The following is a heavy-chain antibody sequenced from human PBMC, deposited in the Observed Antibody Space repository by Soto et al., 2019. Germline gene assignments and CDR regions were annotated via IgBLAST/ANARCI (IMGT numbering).Heavy chain of an antibody. J-gene: IGHJ4*02. Sequence: SETLSLTCAFSSGSISSSNWWIWVRQPPGKGLEWIGMIYYSGSTYYNPSLKSRVTISVDTSKNEFSLKLSSVTAADTAVYYCARRDFWSGYLDYWGQGTLVTVSS. CDR2: IYYSGST. V-gene: IGHV4-4*02. CDR1: SGSISSSNW. CDR3: ARRDFWSGYLDY. D-gene: IGHD3-3*01.